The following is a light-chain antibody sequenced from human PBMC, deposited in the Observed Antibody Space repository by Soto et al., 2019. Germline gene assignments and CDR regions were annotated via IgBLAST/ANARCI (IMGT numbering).Light chain of an antibody. V-gene: IGKV3-15*01. Sequence: EIVMTQSPATLSVSPGERATLSCRASQSVSSNLAWYQQKPGQAPRLLIFGASTRATGIPARFSGSGSGTEFTLTISSLQSEDFAVYFCQHYDNWPPRFTFGGGTKVEIK. J-gene: IGKJ4*01. CDR2: GAS. CDR1: QSVSSN. CDR3: QHYDNWPPRFT.